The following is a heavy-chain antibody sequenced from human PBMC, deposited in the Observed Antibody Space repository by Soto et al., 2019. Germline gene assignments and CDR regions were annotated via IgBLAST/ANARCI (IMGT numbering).Heavy chain of an antibody. CDR2: IKDKIDCVTS. CDR3: TTGARHDLAPGEYYYCLSDV. V-gene: IGHV3-15*01. J-gene: IGHJ6*02. CDR1: GLRISHAL. D-gene: IGHD2-21*01. Sequence: GSMRLSCSVAGLRISHALRNWVRQGSGKGLEWVVRIKDKIDCVTSDYAALIKGRITISRDDSKNKLFLQMNSLTTEDTAVYYCTTGARHDLAPGEYYYCLSDVWGHGNTVIV.